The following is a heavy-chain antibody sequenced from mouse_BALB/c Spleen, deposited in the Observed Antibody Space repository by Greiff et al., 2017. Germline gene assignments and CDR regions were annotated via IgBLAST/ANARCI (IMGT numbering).Heavy chain of an antibody. CDR3: ARHGIYDGYSYAMDY. J-gene: IGHJ4*01. Sequence: EVKLMESGGGLVKPGGSLKLSCAASGFTFSSYAMSWVRQTPEKRLEWVATISSGGSYTYYPDSVKGRFTISRDNAKNTLYLQMSSLRSEDTAMYYCARHGIYDGYSYAMDYWGQGTSVTVSS. V-gene: IGHV5-9-3*01. D-gene: IGHD2-3*01. CDR2: ISSGGSYT. CDR1: GFTFSSYA.